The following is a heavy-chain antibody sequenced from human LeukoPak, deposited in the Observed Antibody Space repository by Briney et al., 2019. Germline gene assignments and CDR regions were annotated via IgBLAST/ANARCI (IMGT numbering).Heavy chain of an antibody. V-gene: IGHV4-30-4*01. Sequence: NSSQTLSLTCTVSGGSISSGDYYWSWIRQPPGKGLEWIGYIYYSGSTYYNPSLKSRVTISVDTSKNQFSLKLSSVTAADTAVYYCARDSPPTIFSYYYGMDVWGQGTTVTVSS. J-gene: IGHJ6*02. CDR3: ARDSPPTIFSYYYGMDV. D-gene: IGHD3-9*01. CDR2: IYYSGST. CDR1: GGSISSGDYY.